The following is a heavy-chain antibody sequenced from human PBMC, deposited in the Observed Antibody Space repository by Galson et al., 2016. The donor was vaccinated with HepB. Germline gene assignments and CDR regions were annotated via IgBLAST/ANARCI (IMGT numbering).Heavy chain of an antibody. CDR2: ISSSSTTI. CDR3: ARDRDLADALDV. CDR1: GFTFRSYS. Sequence: SLRLSCAAPGFTFRSYSMNWVRQAPGKGLEWISYISSSSTTIYYADSVKGRFTISRDNGKNSLYLQVNSLRGEDTAVYYCARDRDLADALDVWGQGTMVTVSS. J-gene: IGHJ3*01. D-gene: IGHD3-10*01. V-gene: IGHV3-48*01.